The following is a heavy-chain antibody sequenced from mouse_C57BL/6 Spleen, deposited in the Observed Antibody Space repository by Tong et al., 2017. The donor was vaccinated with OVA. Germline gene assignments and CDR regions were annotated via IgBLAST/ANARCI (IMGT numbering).Heavy chain of an antibody. Sequence: VQLKESGPGLVAPSQSLSITCTVSGFSLTSYGVHWVRQPPGKGLEWLGVIWAGGSTNYNSALMSRLSISKDNSKSQVFLKMNSRQTDDTAMYYCARDYGYGYYFDYWGQGTTLTVSS. CDR1: GFSLTSYG. CDR3: ARDYGYGYYFDY. V-gene: IGHV2-9*02. D-gene: IGHD2-2*01. J-gene: IGHJ2*01. CDR2: IWAGGST.